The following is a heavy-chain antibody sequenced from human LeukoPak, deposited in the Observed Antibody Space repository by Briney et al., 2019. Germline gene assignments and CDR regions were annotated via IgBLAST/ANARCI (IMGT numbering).Heavy chain of an antibody. D-gene: IGHD6-13*01. J-gene: IGHJ5*02. CDR3: ASRIAAADYPQNLWFDP. CDR2: IYSGGST. Sequence: GGSLRLSFEASGFTFSGNYRSGFRQAPGKGLEGVSVIYSGGSTYYADSVKGRFTISRHNSKNTLYLQMNSLRAEDTAVYYCASRIAAADYPQNLWFDPWGQGTLVTVSS. CDR1: GFTFSGNY. V-gene: IGHV3-53*04.